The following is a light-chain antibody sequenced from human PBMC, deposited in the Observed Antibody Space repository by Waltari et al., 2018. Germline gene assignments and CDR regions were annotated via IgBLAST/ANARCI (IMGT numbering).Light chain of an antibody. V-gene: IGLV1-40*01. J-gene: IGLJ3*02. CDR1: RSNIGAGFD. CDR2: GDI. Sequence: QPVLTQPTSVSGAPGQTVTISCTGSRSNIGAGFDVHWYQQLPGRAPKLLIYGDINRPSGVPDRFSGSKSGTSASLAITGLQAEDEADYYCQSFDSSLAFSEVVFGGGTKLTVL. CDR3: QSFDSSLAFSEVV.